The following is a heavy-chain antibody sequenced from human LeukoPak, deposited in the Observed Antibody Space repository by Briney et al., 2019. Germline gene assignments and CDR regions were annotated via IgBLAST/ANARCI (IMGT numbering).Heavy chain of an antibody. Sequence: PGGSLRLSCAASGFTLSSYWMHWVRQAPGKGLEWIGEINHSGSTNYNPSLKSRVTISVDTSKNQFSLKLSSVTAADAAVYFCARDLNYFDSSGYPLPWGQGTLVTVSS. J-gene: IGHJ5*02. V-gene: IGHV4-34*01. CDR1: GFTLSSYW. CDR2: INHSGST. D-gene: IGHD3-22*01. CDR3: ARDLNYFDSSGYPLP.